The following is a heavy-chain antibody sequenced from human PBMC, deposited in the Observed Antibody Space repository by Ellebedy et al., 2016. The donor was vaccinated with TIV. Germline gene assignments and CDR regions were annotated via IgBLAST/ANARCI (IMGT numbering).Heavy chain of an antibody. D-gene: IGHD5/OR15-5a*01. V-gene: IGHV2-5*01. CDR3: ARIVYANNWFDP. J-gene: IGHJ5*02. CDR2: IYWNDDK. Sequence: SGPTLVKPTQTLTLTCTFSGFSLSTSGVGVGWIRQPPGKALEWLALIYWNDDKRYSPSLKSRLTITKDTSKNQVVLTMTNMDPVDTATYYCARIVYANNWFDPWGQGTLVTVSS. CDR1: GFSLSTSGVG.